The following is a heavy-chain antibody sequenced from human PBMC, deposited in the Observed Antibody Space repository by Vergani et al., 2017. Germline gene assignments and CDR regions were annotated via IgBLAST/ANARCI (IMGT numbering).Heavy chain of an antibody. V-gene: IGHV3-9*01. CDR3: AKAYGDYVEFSYFDY. D-gene: IGHD4-17*01. J-gene: IGHJ4*02. CDR1: GFTFDDYA. Sequence: EVQLVESGGGLVQPGRSLRLSCAASGFTFDDYAMHWVRQAPGKGLEWVSGISWNSGSIGYADSVKGRFTISRDNAKNSLYLQMNSLRAEDTAVYYCAKAYGDYVEFSYFDYWGQGTLVTVSS. CDR2: ISWNSGSI.